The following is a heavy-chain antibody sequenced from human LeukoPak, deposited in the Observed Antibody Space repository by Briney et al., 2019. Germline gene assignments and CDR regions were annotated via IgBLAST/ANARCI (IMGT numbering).Heavy chain of an antibody. D-gene: IGHD1-26*01. V-gene: IGHV4-59*08. CDR3: ARHTGVGATPCDY. CDR2: IYYSGST. Sequence: SETLSLTCTVSGGSISSYYWSWIRQPPGKGLEWIGYIYYSGSTNYNPSLKSRVTISVDTSKNQFSLKLSSVTAADTAVYYCARHTGVGATPCDYWGQGTLVTVSS. J-gene: IGHJ4*02. CDR1: GGSISSYY.